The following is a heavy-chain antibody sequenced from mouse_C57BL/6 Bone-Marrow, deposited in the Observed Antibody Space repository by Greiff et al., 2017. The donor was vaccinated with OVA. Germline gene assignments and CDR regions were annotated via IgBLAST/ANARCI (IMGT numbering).Heavy chain of an antibody. Sequence: EVKLMESGPELVKPGASVKISCKASGYSFTGYYMNWVKQSPEKSLEWIGEINPSTGGTTYNQKFKAKATLTVDKSSSTAYMQLKSLTSEDSAVYYCARRELVYWGQGTTLTVSS. CDR1: GYSFTGYY. CDR3: ARRELVY. J-gene: IGHJ2*01. D-gene: IGHD4-1*01. CDR2: INPSTGGT. V-gene: IGHV1-42*01.